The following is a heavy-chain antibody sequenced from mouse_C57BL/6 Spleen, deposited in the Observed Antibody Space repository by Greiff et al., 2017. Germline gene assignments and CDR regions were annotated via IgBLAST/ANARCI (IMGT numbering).Heavy chain of an antibody. CDR1: GYTFTSYW. CDR3: AIDSSGYRHFDY. J-gene: IGHJ2*01. CDR2: IDPSDSET. V-gene: IGHV1-52*01. Sequence: QVQLQQPGAELVRPGSSVKLSCKASGYTFTSYWMHWVKQRPIQGLEWIGNIDPSDSETHYNQKFKDKATLTVDKSSSTAYMQLSSLTSEDSAVYYCAIDSSGYRHFDYWGQGTTLTVSS. D-gene: IGHD3-2*02.